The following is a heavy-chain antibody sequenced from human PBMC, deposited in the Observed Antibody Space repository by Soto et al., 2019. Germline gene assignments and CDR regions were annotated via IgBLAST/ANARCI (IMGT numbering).Heavy chain of an antibody. CDR2: INHSGST. J-gene: IGHJ6*02. CDR3: ARGGVGATRGMHV. V-gene: IGHV4-34*01. Sequence: PSGTLSLTCAVYGGSFSGYYWSWIRQPPGKGLEWIGEINHSGSTNYNPSLKSRVTISVDTSKNQFSLKLSSVTAADTAVYYCARGGVGATRGMHVWGQGTTVTVS. D-gene: IGHD1-26*01. CDR1: GGSFSGYY.